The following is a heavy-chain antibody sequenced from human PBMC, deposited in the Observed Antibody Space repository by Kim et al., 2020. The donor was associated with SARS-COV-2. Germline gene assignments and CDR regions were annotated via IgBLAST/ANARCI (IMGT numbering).Heavy chain of an antibody. CDR2: SNSDGSSR. D-gene: IGHD6-13*01. CDR1: GFTLSSYW. V-gene: IGHV3-74*01. CDR3: ARRTATAGGYWYFDL. J-gene: IGHJ2*01. Sequence: GGSQRLSCAASGFTLSSYWMHWVRQAPGKGLVWVSRSNSDGSSRSYADSVKGRFSISRDNAKNTLYLQMDSLRADDTAVYYCARRTATAGGYWYFDLWGR.